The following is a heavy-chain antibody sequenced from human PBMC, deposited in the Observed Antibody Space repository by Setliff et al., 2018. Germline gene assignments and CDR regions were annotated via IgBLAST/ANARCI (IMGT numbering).Heavy chain of an antibody. D-gene: IGHD2-2*01. Sequence: GGSLRLSCAASGFTFSTYTMNWVRQAPGKGLEWVSSIDTSGSYIYYADSVKGRFTISRDNAENSLYLQMNSLRAEDTAVYYCARSESCGATNCSPFDYWGQGTLVTVSS. J-gene: IGHJ4*02. CDR2: IDTSGSYI. CDR1: GFTFSTYT. V-gene: IGHV3-21*01. CDR3: ARSESCGATNCSPFDY.